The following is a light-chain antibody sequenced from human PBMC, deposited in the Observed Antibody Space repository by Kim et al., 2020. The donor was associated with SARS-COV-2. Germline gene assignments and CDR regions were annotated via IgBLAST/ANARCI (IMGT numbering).Light chain of an antibody. J-gene: IGLJ2*01. CDR2: DKS. Sequence: ALGQAGRITCRGDTLKSSFASWYQQRPGQAPILVMYDKSNRPSGIPGRFSATSSGNTASLIITGAQAEDEADYYCNSRDSSGDHWVFGGGTQLTVL. CDR1: TLKSSF. CDR3: NSRDSSGDHWV. V-gene: IGLV3-19*01.